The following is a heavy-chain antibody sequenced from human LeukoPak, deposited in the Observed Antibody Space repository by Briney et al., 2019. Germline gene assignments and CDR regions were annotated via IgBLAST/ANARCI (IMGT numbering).Heavy chain of an antibody. CDR3: SSSSSPYYYYYGVDV. Sequence: PGGSLRLSCAASGFTFSNAWMSWVRQAPGKGLEWVGRIKSKTDGGTTDYAAPVKGRFTISRDDSKNTLYLQMNSLKTEDTAVYYCSSSSSPYYYYYGVDVWGQGTTVTVSS. CDR1: GFTFSNAW. J-gene: IGHJ6*02. V-gene: IGHV3-15*01. D-gene: IGHD6-6*01. CDR2: IKSKTDGGTT.